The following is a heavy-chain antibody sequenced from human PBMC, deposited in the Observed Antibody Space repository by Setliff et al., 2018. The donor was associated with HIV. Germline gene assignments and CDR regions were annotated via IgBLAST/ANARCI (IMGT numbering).Heavy chain of an antibody. CDR2: IYYSGST. Sequence: PSETLSLTCTVSGGSISNYYWSWIRQPPGKGLQWIGYIYYSGSTNYNPSLKSRVTISVGTSKNQFSLKLSSVTAADTAVYYCARAGDGSPFYYYYYMDVWGKGTTVTVSS. D-gene: IGHD1-26*01. CDR3: ARAGDGSPFYYYYYMDV. J-gene: IGHJ6*03. CDR1: GGSISNYY. V-gene: IGHV4-59*01.